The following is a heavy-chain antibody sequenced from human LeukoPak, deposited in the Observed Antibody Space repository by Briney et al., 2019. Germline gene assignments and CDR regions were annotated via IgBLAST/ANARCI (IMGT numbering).Heavy chain of an antibody. CDR1: GFTFSDSW. V-gene: IGHV3-7*01. CDR3: ATYTHWVAGDV. Sequence: GGSLRLYCAASGFTFSDSWMSWVRQAPGKGLEWVANVNPDGSAKDYVDSVKGRFTISRDNAGNSLFLQMSSLRAEDTAVYYCATYTHWVAGDVWGQGTTVTVSS. CDR2: VNPDGSAK. D-gene: IGHD3-16*01. J-gene: IGHJ6*02.